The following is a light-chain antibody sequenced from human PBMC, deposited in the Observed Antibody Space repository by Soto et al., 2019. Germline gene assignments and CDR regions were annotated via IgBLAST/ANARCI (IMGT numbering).Light chain of an antibody. CDR3: QQYADSPIT. J-gene: IGKJ5*01. CDR1: QSVSSY. V-gene: IGKV3-20*01. Sequence: EIVLTQSPATLSLSPGERATLSCRASQSVSSYLAWYQQKPGQAPRLLIYGASSRATGIPDRFSGSGSGTDFTLAISRVEPEDFAVYFCQQYADSPITFGQGTRLEIK. CDR2: GAS.